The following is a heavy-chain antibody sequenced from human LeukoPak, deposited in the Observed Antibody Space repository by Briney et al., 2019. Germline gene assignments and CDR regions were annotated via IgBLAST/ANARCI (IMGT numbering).Heavy chain of an antibody. Sequence: GGSLRLSCAASGFTFSSYEMNWVRQAPGKGLEWVSSISGTSSYIYYADAVKGRFTISRDNAKNSLYLQMNSLRAEDTAVYYCARVVYYDNSGYAYWGQGTLVTVSS. CDR2: ISGTSSYI. V-gene: IGHV3-21*01. CDR3: ARVVYYDNSGYAY. D-gene: IGHD3-22*01. CDR1: GFTFSSYE. J-gene: IGHJ4*02.